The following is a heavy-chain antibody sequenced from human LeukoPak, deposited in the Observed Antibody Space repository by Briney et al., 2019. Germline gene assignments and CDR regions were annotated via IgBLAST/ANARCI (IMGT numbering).Heavy chain of an antibody. J-gene: IGHJ4*02. CDR2: IYHSGST. Sequence: PSETLSLTCTVSDYSISSGYYWGWIRQPPGKGLEWIGSIYHSGSTYYNPSLKSRVTISVNTSKNQFSLRLSSVTAADTAVYYCSSGSYYHPSNWGQGTLVTVSS. CDR1: DYSISSGYY. D-gene: IGHD3-10*01. V-gene: IGHV4-38-2*02. CDR3: SSGSYYHPSN.